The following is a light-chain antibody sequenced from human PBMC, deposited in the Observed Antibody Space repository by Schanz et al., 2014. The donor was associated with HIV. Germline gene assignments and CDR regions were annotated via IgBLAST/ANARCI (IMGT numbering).Light chain of an antibody. V-gene: IGKV3-20*01. J-gene: IGKJ2*01. CDR1: QSVSSSY. Sequence: EIVLTQSPATLSLSPGERATLSCRASQSVSSSYLAWYQQKPAQPPRVLIYGASNRATGVPGRFSGSGSGTDFTLTISSLEPEDFAVYYCQQYSNAPYTFGQGTRLEIK. CDR3: QQYSNAPYT. CDR2: GAS.